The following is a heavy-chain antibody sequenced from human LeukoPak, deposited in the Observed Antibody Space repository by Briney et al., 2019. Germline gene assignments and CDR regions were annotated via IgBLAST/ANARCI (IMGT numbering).Heavy chain of an antibody. CDR1: GFTFRSYS. V-gene: IGHV3-48*01. D-gene: IGHD3-22*01. Sequence: GGFLRLSFAASGFTFRSYSMTWGRPAPGKGVEWLLYISSSGSTIYYADSVKGRFTISRDNAKNSLYLQMNSLRAEDTAVYYCARDEYYDSSGYTSWGQGTLVTVSS. CDR2: ISSSGSTI. CDR3: ARDEYYDSSGYTS. J-gene: IGHJ4*02.